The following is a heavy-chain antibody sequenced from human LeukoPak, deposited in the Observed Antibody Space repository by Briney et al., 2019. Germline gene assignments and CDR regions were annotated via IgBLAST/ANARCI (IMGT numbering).Heavy chain of an antibody. CDR3: ASSDCSSSGCQIFGSEAFDF. CDR1: VGSFSGYY. D-gene: IGHD2-2*01. V-gene: IGHV4-34*11. CDR2: ISSRGGT. J-gene: IGHJ1*01. Sequence: SETLSLTCAVYVGSFSGYYWSWIRQSPEKGLEWIGYISSRGGTKYNPSLRGRVYLSVDTSKNQLSLKLNSVTAADTGVYFCASSDCSSSGCQIFGSEAFDFWGPGTLVTVSS.